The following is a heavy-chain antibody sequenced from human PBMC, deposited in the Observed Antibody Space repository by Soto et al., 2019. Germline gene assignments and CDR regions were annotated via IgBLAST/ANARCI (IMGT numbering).Heavy chain of an antibody. J-gene: IGHJ4*02. Sequence: SVKVSCKGSGGTFSTYAISWVRQAPGQGLEXMGXXIXXLXXXXXAXXLQGRDTITADESTSTAYMELSSLRSEDTAVYYCARDASVAVTGTLDYWGQGTLVTV. CDR3: ARDASVAVTGTLDY. D-gene: IGHD6-19*01. CDR1: GGTFSTYA. CDR2: XIXXLXXX. V-gene: IGHV1-69*10.